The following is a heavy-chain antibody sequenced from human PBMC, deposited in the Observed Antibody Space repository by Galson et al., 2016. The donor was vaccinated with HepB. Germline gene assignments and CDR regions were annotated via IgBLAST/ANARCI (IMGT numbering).Heavy chain of an antibody. J-gene: IGHJ6*02. Sequence: SVKVSCKASGYTFTGYYMQWVRQAPGQGFEWMGWINPDSGGTKYAQKFQGRVTMTRDTSISTAYMELNRLRSDDSAVYYCARYFDTYYDILTGYRPDYSGMAVWGQGTTVAGSS. D-gene: IGHD3-9*01. CDR2: INPDSGGT. CDR1: GYTFTGYY. CDR3: ARYFDTYYDILTGYRPDYSGMAV. V-gene: IGHV1-2*02.